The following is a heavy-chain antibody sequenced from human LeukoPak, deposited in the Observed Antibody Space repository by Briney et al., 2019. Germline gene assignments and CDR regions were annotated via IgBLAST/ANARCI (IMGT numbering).Heavy chain of an antibody. CDR3: TGSFGELTFFDY. V-gene: IGHV3-49*04. J-gene: IGHJ4*02. Sequence: GGSLRLSCTASGFTFGDYAMSWVRQAPGKGLEWVGFIRSKAYDGTTEYAASVKGRFTISRDDPKSIAYLQMNSLKTEDTAVYYCTGSFGELTFFDYWGQGTLVTVSS. CDR2: IRSKAYDGTT. CDR1: GFTFGDYA. D-gene: IGHD3-10*01.